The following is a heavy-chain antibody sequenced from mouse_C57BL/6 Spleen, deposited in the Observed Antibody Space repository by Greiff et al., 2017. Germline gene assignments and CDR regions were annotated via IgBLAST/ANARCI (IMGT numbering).Heavy chain of an antibody. J-gene: IGHJ4*01. Sequence: VHVKQSGPELVKPGASVKIPCKASGYTFTDYNMDWVKQSHGKSLEWIGDINPNNGGTIYNQKFKGKATLTVDKSSSTAYMELRRLTSEDTAVYYCARSYYGNSYAMDYWGQGTSVTVSS. CDR1: GYTFTDYN. V-gene: IGHV1-18*01. D-gene: IGHD2-10*01. CDR2: INPNNGGT. CDR3: ARSYYGNSYAMDY.